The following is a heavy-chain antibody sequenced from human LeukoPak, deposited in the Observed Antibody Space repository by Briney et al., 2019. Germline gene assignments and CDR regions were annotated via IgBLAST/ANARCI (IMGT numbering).Heavy chain of an antibody. Sequence: ASVKVSFKASNYTFSDYDVTWVRQAPGQGLEWMGWVSRHTGNADYAPKFQGRVSMPTDTSTRTAYMELRSLRPDDTAVYFCAREDDRSFGAYDCWGQGTLVTVS. CDR1: NYTFSDYD. J-gene: IGHJ4*02. CDR2: VSRHTGNA. CDR3: AREDDRSFGAYDC. D-gene: IGHD4-17*01. V-gene: IGHV1-18*01.